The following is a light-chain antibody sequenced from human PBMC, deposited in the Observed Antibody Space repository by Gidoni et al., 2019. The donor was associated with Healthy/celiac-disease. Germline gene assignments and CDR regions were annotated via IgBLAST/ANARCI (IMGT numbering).Light chain of an antibody. CDR2: STS. J-gene: IGLJ3*02. V-gene: IGLV7-43*01. Sequence: QTVVTPELSLPVSPGGTVTLTCASSTGTVTRGYHPNWFQQKPGPAPRSLLYSTSNKHSWTPARFSDSLPGGKAALTLSRVQPEDDAEYYCLIYYCGEGVFGVGTKLTVL. CDR3: LIYYCGEGV. CDR1: TGTVTRGYH.